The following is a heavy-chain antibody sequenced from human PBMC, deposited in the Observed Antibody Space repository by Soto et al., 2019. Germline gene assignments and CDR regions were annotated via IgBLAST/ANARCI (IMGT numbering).Heavy chain of an antibody. D-gene: IGHD6-13*01. Sequence: EVQLLESGGGLVQPGGSLRLSCAASEFTFSSNAMHWVRQAPGKGLEWVSGITGSGSTIFYADSVKGRFTISRDNFKNTLSLHMSSLRAEDTAIYYCAKDFTAYLSSWFHLWGQGTRVTVSS. CDR3: AKDFTAYLSSWFHL. CDR1: EFTFSSNA. CDR2: ITGSGSTI. V-gene: IGHV3-23*01. J-gene: IGHJ5*02.